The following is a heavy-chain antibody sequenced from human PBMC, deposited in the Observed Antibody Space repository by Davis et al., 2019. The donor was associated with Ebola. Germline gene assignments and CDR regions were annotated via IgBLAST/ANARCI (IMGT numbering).Heavy chain of an antibody. Sequence: GESLKISCGASGFHFSTFGMHWVRQAPGKGLEWVAFIRNDGSDEYYADSVKGRFTISRDNAKSTLYLQMNSLTAEDTAVYYCVRTTYGAPEYWGQGTLVTVSS. CDR3: VRTTYGAPEY. CDR2: IRNDGSDE. J-gene: IGHJ4*02. D-gene: IGHD1-7*01. V-gene: IGHV3-30*02. CDR1: GFHFSTFG.